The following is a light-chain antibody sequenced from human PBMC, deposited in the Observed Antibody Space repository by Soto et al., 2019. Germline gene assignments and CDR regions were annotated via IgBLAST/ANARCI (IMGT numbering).Light chain of an antibody. V-gene: IGLV2-8*01. J-gene: IGLJ2*01. CDR3: SSYAGSKNFVV. CDR2: EVT. Sequence: QSVLTQPPSASGSPGQSVTISCTGTSSDVGGYNFVSWYQQHPGKAPKLMIYEVTKRPSGVPARFSGSKSGNTASLTVSGLQAEDEADYYCSSYAGSKNFVVFGGRTKVTVL. CDR1: SSDVGGYNF.